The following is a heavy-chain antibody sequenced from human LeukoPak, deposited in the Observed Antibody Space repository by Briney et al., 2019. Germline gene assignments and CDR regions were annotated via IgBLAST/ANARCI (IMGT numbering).Heavy chain of an antibody. CDR3: AKDLGYYYGSGSYLDY. CDR1: GFTFSSYA. Sequence: GGSLRLSCAASGFTFSSYAMSWVRQAPGKGLEWVSAISGSGGSTYYADSVKGRFTISRDNSKNTLYLQMNSLRAEDTAVYYCAKDLGYYYGSGSYLDYWGQGTLVTVPS. J-gene: IGHJ4*02. V-gene: IGHV3-23*01. D-gene: IGHD3-10*01. CDR2: ISGSGGST.